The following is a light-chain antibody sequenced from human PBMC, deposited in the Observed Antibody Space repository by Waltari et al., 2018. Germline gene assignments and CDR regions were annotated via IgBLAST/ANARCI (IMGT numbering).Light chain of an antibody. J-gene: IGLJ2*01. CDR2: EVY. V-gene: IGLV2-14*01. CDR1: SNDVGPYTY. CDR3: SSYTESGARV. Sequence: QSGLTQPASVSGSPGQSITISCPGTSNDVGPYTYVSWYQHHPDRAPLLLIYEVYNRPSGISTRFSGSKSGNTASLTISGLLAEDEAVYYCSSYTESGARVFGGGTKVTV.